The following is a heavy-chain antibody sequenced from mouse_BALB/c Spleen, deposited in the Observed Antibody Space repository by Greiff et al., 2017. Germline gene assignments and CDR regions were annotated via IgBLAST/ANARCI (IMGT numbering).Heavy chain of an antibody. CDR2: IDPFNGGT. V-gene: IGHV1S135*01. CDR1: GYSFTSYY. D-gene: IGHD4-1*01. J-gene: IGHJ2*01. Sequence: VQLKESGPELMKPGASVKISCKASGYSFTSYYMHWVKQSHGKSLEWIGYIDPFNGGTSYNQKFKGKATLTVDKSSSTAYMHLSSLTSEDSAVYYCARWGLLTGTGRYFDYWGQGTTLTVSS. CDR3: ARWGLLTGTGRYFDY.